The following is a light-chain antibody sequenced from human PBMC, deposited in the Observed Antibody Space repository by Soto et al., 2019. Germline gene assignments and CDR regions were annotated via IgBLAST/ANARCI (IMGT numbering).Light chain of an antibody. Sequence: DIQMTQSPSSLSASVGDRVTMTCRASQSVASSVNWYQQKPGKAPKLLIYIASSLQSGVPSRFSGSGSGTDFTLTISRLQPEDFATYYCQQSHTSPTFGGGTMVEVK. CDR2: IAS. V-gene: IGKV1-39*01. J-gene: IGKJ4*01. CDR3: QQSHTSPT. CDR1: QSVASS.